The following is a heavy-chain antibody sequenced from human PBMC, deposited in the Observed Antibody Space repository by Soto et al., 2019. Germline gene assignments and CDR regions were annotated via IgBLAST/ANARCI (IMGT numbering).Heavy chain of an antibody. CDR1: GYTFTSYA. V-gene: IGHV1-3*01. J-gene: IGHJ4*01. D-gene: IGHD2-2*01. CDR3: ARPSQPGPFDY. CDR2: TNAGNGNT. Sequence: ASVKVSCKASGYTFTSYAMHWVRQAPGQRLEWMGWTNAGNGNTKYSQKFQGRVTITRDTSASTAYMELSSLRSEDTAVYYCARPSQPGPFDYWGQGTLVTVSS.